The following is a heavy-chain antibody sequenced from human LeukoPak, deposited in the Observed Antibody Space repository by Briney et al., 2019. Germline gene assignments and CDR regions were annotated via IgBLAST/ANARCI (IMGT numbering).Heavy chain of an antibody. CDR3: AKAATMLTESQNWFDP. V-gene: IGHV3-23*01. CDR2: ISGSGGST. Sequence: TGGSLRLSCAASGFTFSSYAMSWVRQAPGKGLEWVSAISGSGGSTYYADSVKGRFTISRDNSKNTLYLQMNSLRAEDTAVYYCAKAATMLTESQNWFDPWGQGTLVTVSS. J-gene: IGHJ5*02. D-gene: IGHD2-2*01. CDR1: GFTFSSYA.